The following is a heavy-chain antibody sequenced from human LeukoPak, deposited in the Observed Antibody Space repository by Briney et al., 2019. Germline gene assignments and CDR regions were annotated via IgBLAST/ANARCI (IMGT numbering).Heavy chain of an antibody. CDR1: GYTLTDVS. V-gene: IGHV1-24*01. D-gene: IGHD3-22*01. J-gene: IGHJ4*02. CDR2: FNREDDEP. CDR3: ATLDSYYDNSGRPLIPD. Sequence: ASVKVSCNISGYTLTDVSMHWGRQAPGKGLEWMGGFNREDDEPIYAPHFRGRVTVTEDTSTDTAYMELSSLRSEDTAVYYCATLDSYYDNSGRPLIPDWGQGTLVSVSS.